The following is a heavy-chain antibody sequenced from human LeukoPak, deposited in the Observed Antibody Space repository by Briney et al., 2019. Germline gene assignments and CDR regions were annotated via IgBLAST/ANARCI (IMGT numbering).Heavy chain of an antibody. CDR2: INHSGST. CDR3: ARGLVNIVVVPAATRTKNWFDP. CDR1: GGSFSGYY. D-gene: IGHD2-2*01. Sequence: SETLSLTCAVYGGSFSGYYWSWIRQPPGKGLEWIGEINHSGSTNYNPSLKSRVTISVDTSKNQFSLKLSSVTAADTAVYYCARGLVNIVVVPAATRTKNWFDPWGQGTLVTVSS. J-gene: IGHJ5*02. V-gene: IGHV4-34*01.